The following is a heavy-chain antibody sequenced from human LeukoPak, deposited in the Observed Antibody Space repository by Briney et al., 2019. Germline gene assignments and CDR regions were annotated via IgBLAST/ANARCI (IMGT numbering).Heavy chain of an antibody. V-gene: IGHV3-48*03. J-gene: IGHJ4*02. CDR2: IAVSDTAT. CDR1: GLTFSSRD. CDR3: ATDTPGDLDFGF. D-gene: IGHD3-10*01. Sequence: PGGSLRLSCATSGLTFSSRDMNWVRQAPGKGLEWISYIAVSDTATFYADSVRGRFTISRDSAKNSIYLQMDSLTVEDTAVYYCATDTPGDLDFGFWDQGTLVTVSS.